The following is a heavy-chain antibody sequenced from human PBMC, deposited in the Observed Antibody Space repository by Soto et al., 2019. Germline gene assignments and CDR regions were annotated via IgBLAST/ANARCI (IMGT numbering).Heavy chain of an antibody. CDR2: IWYDGSNK. CDR1: GFTFSSYG. D-gene: IGHD6-13*01. CDR3: ARDGGRIAAAGTGFDY. Sequence: QVQLVESGGGVVQLGRSLRLSCAASGFTFSSYGMHWVRQAPGKGLEWVAVIWYDGSNKYYADSVKGRFTISRDNSKNTLYLQMNSLRAEDTAVYYCARDGGRIAAAGTGFDYWGQGTLVTVSS. J-gene: IGHJ4*02. V-gene: IGHV3-33*01.